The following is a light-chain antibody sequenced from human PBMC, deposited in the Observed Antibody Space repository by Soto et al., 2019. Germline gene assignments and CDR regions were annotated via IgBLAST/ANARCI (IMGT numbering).Light chain of an antibody. V-gene: IGKV1-5*01. CDR2: DAS. Sequence: GDRVTITCRASQSISSWLAWYQQEPGKAPKLLIYDASSLESGVPSRFSGSGSGTEFTLTISSLQPDDFATYYCQQYNSSPFTFGPGTKVDIK. CDR3: QQYNSSPFT. J-gene: IGKJ3*01. CDR1: QSISSW.